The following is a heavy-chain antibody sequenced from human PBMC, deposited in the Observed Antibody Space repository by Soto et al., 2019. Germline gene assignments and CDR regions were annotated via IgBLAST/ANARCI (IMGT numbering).Heavy chain of an antibody. CDR3: ARELSDYDSSGYYSNWFDP. V-gene: IGHV4-31*03. D-gene: IGHD3-22*01. Sequence: NPSETLSLTCTVSGGSISSGGYYWSWIRQHPGKGLEWIGYIYYSGSTYYNPSLKSRVTISVDTSKNQFSLKLSSVTAADTAVYYCARELSDYDSSGYYSNWFDPWGQGTLVTVSS. CDR1: GGSISSGGYY. CDR2: IYYSGST. J-gene: IGHJ5*02.